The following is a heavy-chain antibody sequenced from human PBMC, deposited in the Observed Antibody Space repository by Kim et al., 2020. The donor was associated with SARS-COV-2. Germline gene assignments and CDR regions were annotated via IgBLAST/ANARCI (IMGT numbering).Heavy chain of an antibody. CDR2: INHSGKT. V-gene: IGHV4-34*01. CDR1: GGSFSNYY. Sequence: SETLSLTCAVYGGSFSNYYWSWIRQPPGKGLEWIGEINHSGKTNYKPSLKSRVTMTLDTSRKQFCLKVTSLTAADTAVYYCAGGDFWFGPFHYWGQGNLVTVSS. D-gene: IGHD3-3*01. CDR3: AGGDFWFGPFHY. J-gene: IGHJ4*02.